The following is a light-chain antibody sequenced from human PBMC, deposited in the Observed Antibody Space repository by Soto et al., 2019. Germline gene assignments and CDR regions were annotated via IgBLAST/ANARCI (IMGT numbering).Light chain of an antibody. CDR3: LQDYDNPLT. CDR2: HAS. Sequence: AIQMTQSPSSLSASVGDRVTITCRASRGVGNDLGWYQQKPGKAPKLLIYHASTLQSGVPSRFSGSGSGTDFTLTISSLQAEDFATYYCLQDYDNPLTFGGGTKVGIK. V-gene: IGKV1-6*01. J-gene: IGKJ4*01. CDR1: RGVGND.